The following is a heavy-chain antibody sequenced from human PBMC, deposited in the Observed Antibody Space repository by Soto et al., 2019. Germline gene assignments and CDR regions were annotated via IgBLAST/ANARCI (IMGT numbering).Heavy chain of an antibody. CDR3: AKATATGGGAFDI. V-gene: IGHV3-23*01. CDR1: GFICSSYD. J-gene: IGHJ3*02. Sequence: GGSLRLSWAASGFICSSYDMSWVRQAPGKGLEWVSTILVDGRTFYVDSVKGRFTISRDSSQNTVYLQMNSLTAGDTALYYCAKATATGGGAFDICGQGTMVTVSS. CDR2: ILVDGRT. D-gene: IGHD2-8*02.